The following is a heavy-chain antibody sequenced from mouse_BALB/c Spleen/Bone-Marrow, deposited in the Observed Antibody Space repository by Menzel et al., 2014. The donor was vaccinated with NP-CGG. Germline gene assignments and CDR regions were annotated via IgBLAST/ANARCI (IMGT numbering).Heavy chain of an antibody. D-gene: IGHD1-2*01. CDR1: GFTFTDYY. J-gene: IGHJ1*01. Sequence: EVMLVESGGGLVQPGGSLSLSCATSGFTFTDYYMSWVRQPPGKALEWLGFIRNKAKGYTTEYSASVKGRVTISRDNSQSILYLQMSTLRAEDSATYYCARDNNPITTAYWYFDVWGAGTTVTVSS. V-gene: IGHV7-3*02. CDR3: ARDNNPITTAYWYFDV. CDR2: IRNKAKGYTT.